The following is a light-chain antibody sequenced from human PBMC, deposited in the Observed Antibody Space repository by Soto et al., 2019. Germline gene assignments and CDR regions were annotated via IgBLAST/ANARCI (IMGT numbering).Light chain of an antibody. CDR1: QSVSSN. CDR2: GAS. Sequence: EIVMTQSPATLSVSPRERATLSCRASQSVSSNLAWYQQKPCQAPRLLIYGASTRATGLPARFSGSGSGTESTLSIRSPQSEDFAVYYCKQYNNWPPWTFGQGTKGEI. J-gene: IGKJ1*01. V-gene: IGKV3-15*01. CDR3: KQYNNWPPWT.